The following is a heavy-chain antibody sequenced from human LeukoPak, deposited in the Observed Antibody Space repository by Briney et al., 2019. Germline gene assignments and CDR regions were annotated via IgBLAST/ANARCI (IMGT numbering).Heavy chain of an antibody. J-gene: IGHJ5*02. Sequence: GGSLRLSCAASGFIFKDYWMIWVRQAPGQGLEWVANIKQDGSEKYYVDSVKGRFTISRDNAKNSLYLQMNTLRAEDTAMYYCAKDAQPRSRWFDPWGQGTLVTVSS. CDR2: IKQDGSEK. CDR3: AKDAQPRSRWFDP. D-gene: IGHD3-16*01. V-gene: IGHV3-7*03. CDR1: GFIFKDYW.